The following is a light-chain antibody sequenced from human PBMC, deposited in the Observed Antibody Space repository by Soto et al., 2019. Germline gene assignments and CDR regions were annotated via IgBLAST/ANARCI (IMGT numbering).Light chain of an antibody. CDR2: DAS. V-gene: IGKV3-15*01. CDR3: QQSNNWPWT. Sequence: EIVMTQSPATLSVSPGERATLSCRASQSVSSKLAWYQQKPGQAPRLLIYDASTRATGIPARFSGSGSGTEFTLTISSLQSEDVAVYYCQQSNNWPWTFGQGTNVDI. CDR1: QSVSSK. J-gene: IGKJ1*01.